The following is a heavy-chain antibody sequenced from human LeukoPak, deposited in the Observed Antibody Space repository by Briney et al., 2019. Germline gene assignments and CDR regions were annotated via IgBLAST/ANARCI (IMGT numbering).Heavy chain of an antibody. D-gene: IGHD6-13*01. CDR1: GGSISSGGYY. CDR2: IYHSGST. V-gene: IGHV4-30-2*01. Sequence: PSETLSLTCTVSGGSISSGGYYWSWIRQPPGKGLEWIGYIYHSGSTYYNPSLKSRVTISVDRSKNQFSLKLSSVTAADTAVYYCARVRGSSWYYFDYWGQGTLVTVSS. J-gene: IGHJ4*02. CDR3: ARVRGSSWYYFDY.